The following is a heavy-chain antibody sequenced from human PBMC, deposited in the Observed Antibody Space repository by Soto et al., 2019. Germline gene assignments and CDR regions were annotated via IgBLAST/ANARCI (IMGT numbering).Heavy chain of an antibody. CDR1: GGSIGSDY. V-gene: IGHV4-59*08. Sequence: SDTLSLTCTVSGGSIGSDYCSWIRQPPGKGLEWIGYIYYSGSTNYNPSLKSRVTISVDTSKNQFSLKLSSVTAADTAVYYCARHTLEEYYYSYMDVWGKGTAVSVS. CDR3: ARHTLEEYYYSYMDV. J-gene: IGHJ6*03. CDR2: IYYSGST.